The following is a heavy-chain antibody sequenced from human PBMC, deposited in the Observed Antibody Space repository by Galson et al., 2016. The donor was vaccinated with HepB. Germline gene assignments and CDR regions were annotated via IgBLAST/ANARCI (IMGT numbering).Heavy chain of an antibody. CDR1: GFSFQNYA. CDR2: ISWGAGTT. CDR3: VKVGSAIAVTGYFDN. Sequence: SLRLSCAASGFSFQNYAMHWVRQAPGKGLEWVSLISWGAGTTYYVDSVKGRFTISRDSTKNSLYLQMDSLRPEDTAIYYCVKVGSAIAVTGYFDNWGQGTLVTVSS. J-gene: IGHJ4*02. D-gene: IGHD6-19*01. V-gene: IGHV3-43D*03.